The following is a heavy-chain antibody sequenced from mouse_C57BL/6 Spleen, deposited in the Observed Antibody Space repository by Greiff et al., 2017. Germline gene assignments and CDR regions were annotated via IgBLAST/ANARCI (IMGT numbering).Heavy chain of an antibody. Sequence: QVQLQQPGAELVMPGASVKLSCMASGYTFTSYWMHWVKQRPGQGLEWIGEIDPSDSYTNYNQKFKGKSTLTVDKSSSTAYMQLSSLTSEDSAVYYCARDSSGGLLDYWGQGTTLTVSS. CDR2: IDPSDSYT. V-gene: IGHV1-69*01. J-gene: IGHJ2*01. D-gene: IGHD3-2*02. CDR1: GYTFTSYW. CDR3: ARDSSGGLLDY.